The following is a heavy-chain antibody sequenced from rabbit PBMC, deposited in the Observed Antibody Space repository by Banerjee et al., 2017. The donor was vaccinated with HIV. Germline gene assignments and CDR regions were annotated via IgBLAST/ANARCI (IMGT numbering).Heavy chain of an antibody. CDR3: ARDLWTTRLDL. J-gene: IGHJ3*01. V-gene: IGHV1S40*01. CDR1: GFTISSSCW. CDR2: IDGGRSDST. Sequence: QSLEESGGDLVKPGASLTLTCTASGFTISSSCWMCWVRQAPGKGLEWIACIDGGRSDSTYYANWAKGRLTISKTSSTTVTLEMTSLTAADTATYFCARDLWTTRLDLWAQGPWSPS.